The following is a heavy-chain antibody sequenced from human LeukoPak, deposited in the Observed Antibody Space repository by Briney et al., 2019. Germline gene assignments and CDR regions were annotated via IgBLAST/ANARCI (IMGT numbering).Heavy chain of an antibody. Sequence: PSETLSLTCTVSGGSISSYYWNWPRQPPGKGLEWIGYIYYTGSTDYNPSLKSRVAISVDTSKNQFSLKLSSVTAADTAVYYCARGSKAAPGTFDYWGQGTLVTVSS. D-gene: IGHD6-13*01. J-gene: IGHJ4*02. CDR1: GGSISSYY. CDR3: ARGSKAAPGTFDY. CDR2: IYYTGST. V-gene: IGHV4-59*01.